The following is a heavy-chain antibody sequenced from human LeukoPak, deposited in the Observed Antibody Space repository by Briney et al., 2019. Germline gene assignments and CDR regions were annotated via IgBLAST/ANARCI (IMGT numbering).Heavy chain of an antibody. CDR1: GGSISSFY. V-gene: IGHV4-4*07. D-gene: IGHD6-19*01. Sequence: KPSETLSLTRTVSGGSISSFYWLWIRQPAGRGLEWFGRIYTSGSTNYNPSLKSRVTMSVDTSKNQFSLKLSSVTAADTAVYYCARDTVAVAGYFDLWGRGTLVTVSS. J-gene: IGHJ2*01. CDR2: IYTSGST. CDR3: ARDTVAVAGYFDL.